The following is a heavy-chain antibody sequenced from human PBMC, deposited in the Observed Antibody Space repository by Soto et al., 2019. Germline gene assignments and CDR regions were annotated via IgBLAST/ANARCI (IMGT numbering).Heavy chain of an antibody. CDR3: AHSPYSSSSYYFDY. CDR1: GFSLSTRGVG. CDR2: IYWDDDK. V-gene: IGHV2-5*02. J-gene: IGHJ4*02. D-gene: IGHD6-6*01. Sequence: QITLKESGPTLVKPTQTLTLTCTFSGFSLSTRGVGVGWIRQPPGKALEWLALIYWDDDKRDSPFLKSRLTSTKDTSKNQGVLTMTNMDPVDTATYYCAHSPYSSSSYYFDYWGQGTLVTVSS.